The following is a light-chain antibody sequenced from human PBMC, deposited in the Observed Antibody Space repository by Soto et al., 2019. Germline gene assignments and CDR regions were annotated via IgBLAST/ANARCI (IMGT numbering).Light chain of an antibody. V-gene: IGKV3-11*01. J-gene: IGKJ5*01. CDR3: HQRTSGIT. CDR1: QSVSSY. Sequence: EIVLTQSPATLSLSPGERATLSCRASQSVSSYLAWYQQKPGQAPRLLIYDASSRATGIPDRFSGSGSETDFTLTISSLEPEDFAVYYCHQRTSGITFGQGTRLEIK. CDR2: DAS.